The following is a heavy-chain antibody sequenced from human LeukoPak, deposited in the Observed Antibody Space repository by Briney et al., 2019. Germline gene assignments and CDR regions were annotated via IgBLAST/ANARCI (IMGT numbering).Heavy chain of an antibody. J-gene: IGHJ6*02. CDR3: ARDMRYCSSTSCSDYYYYGMDV. V-gene: IGHV1-46*01. CDR1: GYTFTSYY. Sequence: GASVKVSCKASGYTFTSYYMHWVRQAPGQGLEWMGIINPSGGSTSYAQKFQGRVTMTTDTSTSTVYMELSSLRSEDTAVYYCARDMRYCSSTSCSDYYYYGMDVWGQGTTVTVSS. D-gene: IGHD2-2*01. CDR2: INPSGGST.